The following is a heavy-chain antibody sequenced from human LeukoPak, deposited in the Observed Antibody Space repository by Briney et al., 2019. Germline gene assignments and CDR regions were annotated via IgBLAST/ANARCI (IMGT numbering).Heavy chain of an antibody. CDR2: IYPADSDT. Sequence: GESLKISCQISGYIFTTYWIAWVRQMPGEGLEWMGVIYPADSDTKYSPSFQGQVTFSVDKSISTAYLQWNSLKASDTAIYYCARRPAFYFDYWGQGTLVTVSS. CDR1: GYIFTTYW. J-gene: IGHJ4*02. CDR3: ARRPAFYFDY. V-gene: IGHV5-51*01. D-gene: IGHD6-6*01.